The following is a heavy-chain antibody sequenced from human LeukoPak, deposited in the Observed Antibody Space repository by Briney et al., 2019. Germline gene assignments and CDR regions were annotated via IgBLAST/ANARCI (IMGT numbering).Heavy chain of an antibody. CDR2: INPSGGST. V-gene: IGHV1-46*01. D-gene: IGHD6-13*01. CDR3: ARDGAAADRTFDY. Sequence: ASVKVSCKASGYTFTNYYLYWVRQAPGQGPEWMGIINPSGGSTNYAQKFQGRVTMTRDTSRSTVYMELNNLRSEDTAVYYCARDGAAADRTFDYWGQGTLVTVSS. CDR1: GYTFTNYY. J-gene: IGHJ4*02.